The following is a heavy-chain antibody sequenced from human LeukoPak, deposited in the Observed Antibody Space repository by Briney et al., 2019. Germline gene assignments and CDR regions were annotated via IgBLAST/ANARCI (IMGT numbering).Heavy chain of an antibody. V-gene: IGHV4-39*01. Sequence: SQTLSLTCTVSGGSVTSGNYYWGWIRQPPGKGLEWIGSIYYSGSTYYNPSLKSRVTMSVDTSKNQFSLKLSSVTAADTAVYYCASHIYYDFWSGYKGLDNWFDPWGQGTLVTVSS. CDR3: ASHIYYDFWSGYKGLDNWFDP. J-gene: IGHJ5*02. D-gene: IGHD3-3*01. CDR1: GGSVTSGNYY. CDR2: IYYSGST.